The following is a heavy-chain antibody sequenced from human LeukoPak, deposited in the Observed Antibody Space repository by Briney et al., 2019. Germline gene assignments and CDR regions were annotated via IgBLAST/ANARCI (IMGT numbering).Heavy chain of an antibody. V-gene: IGHV4-30-2*01. CDR2: IYHSGST. CDR1: GGSISSGGYS. CDR3: ARDTGYSSGFIVGY. D-gene: IGHD2-15*01. Sequence: PSQTLSLTCAVSGGSISSGGYSWSWIRQPPGKGLEWIGYIYHSGSTYYNPSLKSRVTMTRDTSTSTVYMELSSLRSEDTAVYYCARDTGYSSGFIVGYWGQGTLVTVSS. J-gene: IGHJ4*02.